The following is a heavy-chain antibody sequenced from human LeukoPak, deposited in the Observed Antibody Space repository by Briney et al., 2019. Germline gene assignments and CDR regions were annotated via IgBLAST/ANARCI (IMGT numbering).Heavy chain of an antibody. CDR3: ASPYF. D-gene: IGHD3-10*01. Sequence: SSQTLSLPYTLSGGPIRSGDYYWSSIRQPPGKGLEWGGYIYYSGSTYYNPSLKSRVTISVDTSKNQFSLKLSSVTAADTAVYYCASPYFWGQGTLVTVSS. CDR2: IYYSGST. V-gene: IGHV4-30-4*01. J-gene: IGHJ4*02. CDR1: GGPIRSGDYY.